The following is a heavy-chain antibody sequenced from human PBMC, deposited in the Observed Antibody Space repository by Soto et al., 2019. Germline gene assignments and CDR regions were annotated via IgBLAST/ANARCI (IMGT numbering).Heavy chain of an antibody. CDR2: IDPSDSYT. D-gene: IGHD1-26*01. J-gene: IGHJ6*02. Sequence: LKISCKGSGYSFTSYWISWVRQMPGKGLEWMGRIDPSDSYTNYSPSFQGHVTISAGKSISTAYLQWSSLKASDTAMYYCARRGGSPLGMDVWGQGTTVTVSS. CDR3: ARRGGSPLGMDV. CDR1: GYSFTSYW. V-gene: IGHV5-10-1*01.